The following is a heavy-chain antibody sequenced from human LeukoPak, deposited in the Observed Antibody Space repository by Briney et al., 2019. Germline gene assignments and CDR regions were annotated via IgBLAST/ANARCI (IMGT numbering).Heavy chain of an antibody. CDR1: GYTFTSYG. J-gene: IGHJ5*02. D-gene: IGHD6-13*01. Sequence: ASVKVSCKASGYTFTSYGISWVRQAPGQGLEWMGWISAYNGNTNYAQKLQGRVTMTTDTSTSTAYMERRSLRSDDTAVYYCARVVEQQLVRGLDWFDPWGQGTLVTVSS. CDR3: ARVVEQQLVRGLDWFDP. CDR2: ISAYNGNT. V-gene: IGHV1-18*01.